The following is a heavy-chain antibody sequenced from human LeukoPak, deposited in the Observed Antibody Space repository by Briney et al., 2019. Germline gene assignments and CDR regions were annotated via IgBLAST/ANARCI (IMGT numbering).Heavy chain of an antibody. CDR1: GFTFNTYW. Sequence: GGSLRLSCAASGFTFNTYWMSWVRQDPGKGLEWVANIKEDGSEKHYGDSVRGRFTISRDNAKNSLYLRMNSLRAEDTALYFCARDTYDSSGYHFYYMDVWGKGTTVTVSS. D-gene: IGHD3-22*01. J-gene: IGHJ6*03. CDR3: ARDTYDSSGYHFYYMDV. V-gene: IGHV3-7*01. CDR2: IKEDGSEK.